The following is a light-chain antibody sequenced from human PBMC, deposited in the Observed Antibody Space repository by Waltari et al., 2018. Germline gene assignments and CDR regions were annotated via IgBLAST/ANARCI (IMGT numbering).Light chain of an antibody. CDR3: LQYHYWPPWT. V-gene: IGKV3-15*01. CDR2: DAF. J-gene: IGKJ1*01. Sequence: IEMTQSPATLSVSPGERATPSCRASQNVGTKLAWYQQKPGLAPRLLIYDAFTRATGIPARFSGSGSGTEFTLTISSLQSEELALYHCLQYHYWPPWTFGQGTKVEVK. CDR1: QNVGTK.